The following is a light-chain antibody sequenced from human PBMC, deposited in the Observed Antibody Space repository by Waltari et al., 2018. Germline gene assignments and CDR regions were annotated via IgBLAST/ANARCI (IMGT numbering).Light chain of an antibody. Sequence: DIQMTQSPSSLSASVGDRVTITCRASESIGNSLNWYQKKPGKAPNLLVHTASTLQTGVPARFSGSGSGTDFTLTISSLQPEDFATYYCQQSYSIPLTFGGGTKVEIK. J-gene: IGKJ4*01. V-gene: IGKV1-39*01. CDR2: TAS. CDR3: QQSYSIPLT. CDR1: ESIGNS.